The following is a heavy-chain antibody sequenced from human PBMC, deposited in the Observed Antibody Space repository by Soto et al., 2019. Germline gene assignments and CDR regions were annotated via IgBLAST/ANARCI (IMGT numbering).Heavy chain of an antibody. V-gene: IGHV4-59*01. Sequence: QVQLQESGPGLVKPSETLSLTCTVSDGSISSYYWSWIREPPGKGLEYIGYIYYSGSTNYNPSLKSRITISVDTSKNQFSLKLSSVTAADTAVYYCARDLGSAAFDIWGQGTIVTVSS. CDR2: IYYSGST. J-gene: IGHJ3*02. CDR1: DGSISSYY. CDR3: ARDLGSAAFDI. D-gene: IGHD1-26*01.